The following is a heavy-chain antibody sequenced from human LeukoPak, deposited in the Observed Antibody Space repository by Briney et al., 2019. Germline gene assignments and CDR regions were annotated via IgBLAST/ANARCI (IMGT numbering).Heavy chain of an antibody. J-gene: IGHJ6*02. CDR2: INTNTGNP. CDR3: ARIYGSGNYYYGMDV. Sequence: ASVNVSCKASGYTFTSYAMNWVRQAPGQGLEWMGWINTNTGNPTYAQGFTGRFVFSLDTSVSTAYLQISSLKAEDTAVYYCARIYGSGNYYYGMDVWGQGTTVTVSS. V-gene: IGHV7-4-1*02. D-gene: IGHD3-10*01. CDR1: GYTFTSYA.